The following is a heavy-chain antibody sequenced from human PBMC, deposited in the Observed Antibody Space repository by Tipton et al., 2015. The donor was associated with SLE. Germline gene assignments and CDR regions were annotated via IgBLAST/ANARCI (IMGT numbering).Heavy chain of an antibody. Sequence: TLSLTCTVSGGSISSSSYYWGWIRQPPGKGLEWIGSIYYSGSTYYNPSLKSRVTISVDTSKNQFSLKLSSVTAADTAVYCCARHAQLGREYWYFDLWGRGTLVPVSS. J-gene: IGHJ2*01. CDR3: ARHAQLGREYWYFDL. D-gene: IGHD7-27*01. V-gene: IGHV4-39*01. CDR2: IYYSGST. CDR1: GGSISSSSYY.